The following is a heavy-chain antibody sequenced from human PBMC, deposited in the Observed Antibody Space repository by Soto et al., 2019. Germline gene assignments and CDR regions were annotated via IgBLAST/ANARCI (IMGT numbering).Heavy chain of an antibody. CDR3: AKDRRPNYYYGMDV. V-gene: IGHV3-30*18. D-gene: IGHD6-25*01. CDR1: GFTFSSYG. Sequence: QVQLVESGGGVVQPGRSLRLSCAASGFTFSSYGMHWVRQAPGKGLEWVAVISYDGSNKYYADSVKGRFTISRDNSKNTLYLQMNSLRAEDTAVYHCAKDRRPNYYYGMDVWAKGPRSPSP. CDR2: ISYDGSNK. J-gene: IGHJ6*02.